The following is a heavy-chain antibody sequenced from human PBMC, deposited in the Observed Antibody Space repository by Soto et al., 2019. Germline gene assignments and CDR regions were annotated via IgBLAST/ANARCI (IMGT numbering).Heavy chain of an antibody. D-gene: IGHD2-15*01. CDR1: GYSFTGHY. CDR3: ARDQSWHALVWWSAP. V-gene: IGHV1-46*01. J-gene: IGHJ5*02. CDR2: IIPGGVNK. Sequence: GASVKVSCKAFGYSFTGHYMHWVRQAPGQGLEWMGTIIPGGVNKAYAQKFQGRVTMTSDTSTSTVYMELTSLTSEDKAIYYCARDQSWHALVWWSAPGGQGTLVPVPS.